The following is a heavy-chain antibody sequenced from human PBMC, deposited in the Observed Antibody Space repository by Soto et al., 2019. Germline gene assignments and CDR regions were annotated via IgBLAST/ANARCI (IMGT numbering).Heavy chain of an antibody. D-gene: IGHD3-22*01. Sequence: EVQLLESGGGLVQPGGSLRLSCAASGFTFSSYAMSWVRQAPGKGLEWVSAISGSGGSTYYADSVKGRFTISRDNSKNTLYLQMNSLRAEDTAVYYCANDTPMIAVVITGYYGMDVWGQGTTVTVSS. CDR2: ISGSGGST. CDR3: ANDTPMIAVVITGYYGMDV. CDR1: GFTFSSYA. J-gene: IGHJ6*02. V-gene: IGHV3-23*01.